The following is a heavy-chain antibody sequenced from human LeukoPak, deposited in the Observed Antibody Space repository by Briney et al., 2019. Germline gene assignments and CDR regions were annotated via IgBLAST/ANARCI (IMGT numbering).Heavy chain of an antibody. J-gene: IGHJ4*02. V-gene: IGHV4-59*01. CDR3: ARADRAGDYGYYFDY. CDR1: DGSISGYY. D-gene: IGHD4-17*01. Sequence: PSETLSLTCTVYDGSISGYYWSWIRQPPGKGLEWIGNIYYTGSTDYNPSLKSRVTISVDTSKNQFSLKLNSVTAADTAVYYCARADRAGDYGYYFDYWGQGTPVTVS. CDR2: IYYTGST.